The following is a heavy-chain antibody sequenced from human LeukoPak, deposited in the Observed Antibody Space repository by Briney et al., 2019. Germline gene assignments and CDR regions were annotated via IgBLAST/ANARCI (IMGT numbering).Heavy chain of an antibody. V-gene: IGHV4-34*01. CDR3: ARRRRVVPAAIDRGSWFDP. Sequence: SETLSLTCAVYGGSFSGYYWSWIRQPPGKGLEWIGEINHSGSTNYNPSLKSRVTISVDTSKNQFSLKLSSVTAADTAVYYCARRRRVVPAAIDRGSWFDPWGQGTLVTVSS. D-gene: IGHD2-2*02. J-gene: IGHJ5*02. CDR1: GGSFSGYY. CDR2: INHSGST.